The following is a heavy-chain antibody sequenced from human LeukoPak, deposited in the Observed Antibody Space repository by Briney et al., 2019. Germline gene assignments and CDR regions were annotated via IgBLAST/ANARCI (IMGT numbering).Heavy chain of an antibody. CDR2: ISSSSSYI. CDR3: AKDRMATIRPDFDY. D-gene: IGHD5-24*01. J-gene: IGHJ4*02. CDR1: GFTFSSYS. V-gene: IGHV3-21*01. Sequence: PGGSLRLSCAASGFTFSSYSMNWVRQAPGKGLEWVSSISSSSSYIYYADSVKGQFTISRDNAKNSLYLQMNSLRAEDTAVYYCAKDRMATIRPDFDYWGQGTLVTVSS.